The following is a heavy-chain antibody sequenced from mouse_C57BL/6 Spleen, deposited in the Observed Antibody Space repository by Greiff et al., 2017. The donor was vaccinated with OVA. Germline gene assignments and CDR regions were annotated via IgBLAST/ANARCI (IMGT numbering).Heavy chain of an antibody. CDR2: IDPSDSYT. CDR1: GYTFTSYW. V-gene: IGHV1-50*01. D-gene: IGHD2-14*01. Sequence: QVQLQQPGAELVKPGASVKLSCKASGYTFTSYWMQWVKQRPGQGLEWIGEIDPSDSYTHYNHKFTGKAPLTVDTSSSTAYMQLSSRTAEDSAVYDCARRYDGYFDYWGQGTTLTVSS. J-gene: IGHJ2*01. CDR3: ARRYDGYFDY.